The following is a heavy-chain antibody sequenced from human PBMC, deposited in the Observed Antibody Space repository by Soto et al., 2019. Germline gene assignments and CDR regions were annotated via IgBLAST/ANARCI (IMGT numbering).Heavy chain of an antibody. V-gene: IGHV4-39*01. D-gene: IGHD5-12*01. Sequence: SETLSLTCTVSSGSISSSSYYWGWIRQSPGKGLEWIGTISYSGTTYYNPSLKSRVTISVDTSKNQFSLNLSSVTAAETAVYYCARRRGGVVATENWFDPWGQGTLVTVSS. J-gene: IGHJ5*02. CDR1: SGSISSSSYY. CDR2: ISYSGTT. CDR3: ARRRGGVVATENWFDP.